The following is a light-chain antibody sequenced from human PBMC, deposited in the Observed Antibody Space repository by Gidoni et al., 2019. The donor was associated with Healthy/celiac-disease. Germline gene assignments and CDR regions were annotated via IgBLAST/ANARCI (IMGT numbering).Light chain of an antibody. CDR1: QSVSSSY. V-gene: IGKV3-20*01. CDR2: GAS. J-gene: IGKJ2*01. CDR3: QQYGSSPLYT. Sequence: DIVLTQSPGTLPLSPGERATLSCRASQSVSSSYLAWYQQKPGHAPRLLIYGASSRAPGIPDRFSGSGSGTDFTLTISRLEPEDFAVYYCQQYGSSPLYTFXQXTKLEIK.